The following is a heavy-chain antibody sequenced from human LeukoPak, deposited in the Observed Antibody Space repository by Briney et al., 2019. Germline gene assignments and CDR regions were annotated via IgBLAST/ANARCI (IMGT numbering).Heavy chain of an antibody. CDR2: ISAYNGNT. V-gene: IGHV1-18*01. J-gene: IGHJ6*02. CDR3: ARGIVVVPAAMGSRYYYYGMDV. CDR1: GYTFTSYG. Sequence: ASVKVSCKASGYTFTSYGISWVRQAPGQGLEWMGWISAYNGNTNYAQKLQGRVTMTTDTSTSTAYMELRSLRSDDTAVYYCARGIVVVPAAMGSRYYYYGMDVWGQGTTVTVSS. D-gene: IGHD2-2*01.